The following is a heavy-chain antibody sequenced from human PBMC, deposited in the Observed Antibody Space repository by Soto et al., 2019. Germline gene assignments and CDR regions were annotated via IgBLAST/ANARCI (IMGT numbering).Heavy chain of an antibody. J-gene: IGHJ3*02. D-gene: IGHD2-8*01. CDR3: ATEIGDLILTVYDVHALDI. CDR1: GFNFRNTW. V-gene: IGHV3-15*01. Sequence: EVQLVESGGGLVKPGGSLRLACVASGFNFRNTWMNWVRQAPGKGLEWVGRIKSKGAGETTEYGAPVKGRFTISRDDSENRVFLQMNSLKTEDTGVYYCATEIGDLILTVYDVHALDIWGQGTMVTVPS. CDR2: IKSKGAGETT.